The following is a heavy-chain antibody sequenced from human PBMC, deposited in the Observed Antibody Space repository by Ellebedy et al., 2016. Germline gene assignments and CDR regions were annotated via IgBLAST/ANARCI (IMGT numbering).Heavy chain of an antibody. D-gene: IGHD4-17*01. CDR2: IYSGGGT. Sequence: GGSLRLXXAASGLTVSNNYVSWVRQAPGKGLEWVSTIYSGGGTSYADSVKGRFTISRDNSKNTLCLQMNSLRAEDTAVYYCAVRLRGRPTWGQGILVTVSS. V-gene: IGHV3-53*01. J-gene: IGHJ4*02. CDR1: GLTVSNNY. CDR3: AVRLRGRPT.